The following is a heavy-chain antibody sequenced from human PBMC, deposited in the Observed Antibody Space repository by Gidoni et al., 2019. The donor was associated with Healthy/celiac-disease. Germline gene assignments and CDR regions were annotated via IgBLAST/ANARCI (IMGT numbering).Heavy chain of an antibody. CDR1: GFTFSSYG. V-gene: IGHV3-33*01. D-gene: IGHD6-13*01. CDR2: IWYDGSNK. J-gene: IGHJ2*01. Sequence: QVQLVASGGGVVQPGRSLRLSCAASGFTFSSYGMHWVRQAPGKGLGWVAVIWYDGSNKYYADSVKGRFTISRDNSKNTLYLQMNSLRAEDTAVYYCARDQGIAAYPNWYFDLWGRGTLVTVSS. CDR3: ARDQGIAAYPNWYFDL.